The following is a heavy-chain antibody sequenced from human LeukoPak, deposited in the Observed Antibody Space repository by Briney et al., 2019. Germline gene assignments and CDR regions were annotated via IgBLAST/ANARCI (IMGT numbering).Heavy chain of an antibody. J-gene: IGHJ4*02. D-gene: IGHD3-22*01. Sequence: SETLSLTCTVSGGSISSGGYYWSWIRQPPGKGLEWIGYIYHSGSTYYNPSLKSRVTISVDRSKNQFSLKLSSVTAADTAVYYCARAGTMIDFDYWGQGTLVTVSS. CDR1: GGSISSGGYY. CDR3: ARAGTMIDFDY. V-gene: IGHV4-30-2*01. CDR2: IYHSGST.